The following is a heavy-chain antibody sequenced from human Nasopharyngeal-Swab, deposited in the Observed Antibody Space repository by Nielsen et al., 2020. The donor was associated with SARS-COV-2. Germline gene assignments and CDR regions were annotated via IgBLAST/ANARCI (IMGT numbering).Heavy chain of an antibody. CDR3: ARGPGGSTRVDS. J-gene: IGHJ4*02. D-gene: IGHD2-2*01. CDR1: GFTFSSYH. CDR2: IWYDGSRK. V-gene: IGHV3-33*01. Sequence: GGSLRLSCAASGFTFSSYHMHWVRQAPGKGLEWVALIWYDGSRKYYADSVKGRFTVSRDNSKNTLFLQMNSLRGEDTAVYYCARGPGGSTRVDSWGQGTLVTVSS.